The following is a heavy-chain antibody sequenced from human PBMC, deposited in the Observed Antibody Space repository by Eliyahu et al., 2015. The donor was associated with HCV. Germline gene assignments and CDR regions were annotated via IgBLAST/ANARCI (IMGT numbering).Heavy chain of an antibody. D-gene: IGHD2-15*01. CDR3: ARIYCSGGSCYTDY. Sequence: QVQLQQWGAGLLKPSEPXSXTXAVYXXXXSGYYWSWIRQPPGKGLEWIGEINHSGSTNYNPSLXSRVTISVDTSKNQFSLKLSSVTAADTAVYYCARIYCSGGSCYTDYWGQGTLVTVSS. CDR2: INHSGST. J-gene: IGHJ4*02. V-gene: IGHV4-34*01. CDR1: XXXXSGYY.